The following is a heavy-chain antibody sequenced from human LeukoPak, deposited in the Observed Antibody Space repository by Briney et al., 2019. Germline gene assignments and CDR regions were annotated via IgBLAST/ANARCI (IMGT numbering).Heavy chain of an antibody. CDR2: IDTDGSDT. CDR3: AKPDYGDRDY. V-gene: IGHV3-74*01. Sequence: GGSLRLSCAASGFTFSSYWMHWVRQAPGKGLVWVSRIDTDGSDTSYADSVKGRFTISRDHAKNTLYLQMNSLRAEDTAVYYCAKPDYGDRDYWGQGTLVTVSS. J-gene: IGHJ4*02. D-gene: IGHD4-17*01. CDR1: GFTFSSYW.